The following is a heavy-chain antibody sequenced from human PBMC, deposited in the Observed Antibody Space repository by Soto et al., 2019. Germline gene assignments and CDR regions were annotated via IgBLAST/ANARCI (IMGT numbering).Heavy chain of an antibody. V-gene: IGHV4-59*01. Sequence: ETLSLTCTVSGGSITDYYWSWIRQPPGKALEWIGYGYHSVSIHYNPSLKTRVTISVDTSENQFSLRLSSVTAADTAVYYCARAFAGFGAYWYFDLWGRGTLVTVSS. CDR2: GYHSVSI. D-gene: IGHD3-16*01. J-gene: IGHJ2*01. CDR3: ARAFAGFGAYWYFDL. CDR1: GGSITDYY.